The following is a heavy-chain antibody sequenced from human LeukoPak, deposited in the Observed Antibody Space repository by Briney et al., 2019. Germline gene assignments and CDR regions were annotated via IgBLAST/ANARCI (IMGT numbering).Heavy chain of an antibody. CDR3: ARSAPTYYDILTGPSLYFDY. CDR1: GGSISSSSYY. V-gene: IGHV4-61*01. CDR2: IYYSGST. D-gene: IGHD3-9*01. Sequence: SETLSLTCTVSGGSISSSSYYWSWIRQPPGKGLEWIGYIYYSGSTNYNPSLKSRVTISVDTSKNQFSLKLSSVTAADTAVYYCARSAPTYYDILTGPSLYFDYWGQGTLVTVSS. J-gene: IGHJ4*02.